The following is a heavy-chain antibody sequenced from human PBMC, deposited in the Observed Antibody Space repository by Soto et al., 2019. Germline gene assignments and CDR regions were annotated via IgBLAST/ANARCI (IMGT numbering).Heavy chain of an antibody. CDR1: GGSISSSSYY. Sequence: QLQLQESGPGLVKPSETLSLTCTVSGGSISSSSYYWGWIRQPPGKGLEWIGSIYYSGSTYYNPSLKSRVTISVDTSKNQFSLKLSSVTAADTAVYYCARHRHYYDSSGYYRRWFDPWGQGTLVTVSS. CDR3: ARHRHYYDSSGYYRRWFDP. J-gene: IGHJ5*02. V-gene: IGHV4-39*01. CDR2: IYYSGST. D-gene: IGHD3-22*01.